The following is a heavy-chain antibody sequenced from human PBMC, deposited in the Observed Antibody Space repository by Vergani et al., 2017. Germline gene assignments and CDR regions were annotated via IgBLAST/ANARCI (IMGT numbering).Heavy chain of an antibody. CDR2: IHPADSDT. J-gene: IGHJ4*02. CDR1: GYSFTNYW. Sequence: EVQLVHSGAEVKKPGESLKISCQISGYSFTNYWIGWFRQMPGKGLEWMGIIHPADSDTRYSPSFQGQVTISVDKSISTAYLQRSSLRASDSAMYYCARLYGRDSSGSKYFDYWGQGTLVTVSS. D-gene: IGHD3-22*01. V-gene: IGHV5-51*01. CDR3: ARLYGRDSSGSKYFDY.